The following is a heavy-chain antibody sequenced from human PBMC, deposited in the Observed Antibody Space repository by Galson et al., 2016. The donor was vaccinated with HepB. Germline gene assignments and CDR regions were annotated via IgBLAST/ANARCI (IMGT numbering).Heavy chain of an antibody. Sequence: SLRLSCAASGFTFSTYGMDWVRQAPGKGLEWVAVISFDGSYKHYADSVKGRFTISRDNSKNTLYLQMNSLRAEDTAVYYCAKDAGVIWSGVYFDYWGQGTLVTVSS. CDR3: AKDAGVIWSGVYFDY. J-gene: IGHJ4*02. V-gene: IGHV3-30*18. CDR1: GFTFSTYG. CDR2: ISFDGSYK. D-gene: IGHD3-3*01.